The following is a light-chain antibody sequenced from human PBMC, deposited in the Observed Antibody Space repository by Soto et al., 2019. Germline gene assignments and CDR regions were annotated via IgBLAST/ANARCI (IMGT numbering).Light chain of an antibody. J-gene: IGKJ2*01. CDR2: GAS. Sequence: EIVMTQSPATLSVXPGERATLSCRASQSVNSNLAWYQQKPGHSPRLLIYGASTRVTGIPARFSGSGSGTEFTLTISSLQSEDFAIYYCQQHNSWPPVFGQGTKVDIK. CDR1: QSVNSN. CDR3: QQHNSWPPV. V-gene: IGKV3-15*01.